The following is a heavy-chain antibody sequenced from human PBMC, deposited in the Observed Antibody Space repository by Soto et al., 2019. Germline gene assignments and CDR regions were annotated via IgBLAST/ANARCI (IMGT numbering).Heavy chain of an antibody. CDR1: GGSISSYY. Sequence: SETLSLTCTVSGGSISSYYWSWIRQPPGKGLEWIGYIYYSGSTNYNPSLKSRVTISVDTSKNQFSLKLSSVTAADTAVYYCARVGIEMATITGGNDAFDIWGQGTMVTVSS. CDR2: IYYSGST. J-gene: IGHJ3*02. CDR3: ARVGIEMATITGGNDAFDI. V-gene: IGHV4-59*01. D-gene: IGHD5-12*01.